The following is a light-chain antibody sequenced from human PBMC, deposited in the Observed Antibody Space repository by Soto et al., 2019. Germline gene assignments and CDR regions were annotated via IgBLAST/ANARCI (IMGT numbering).Light chain of an antibody. J-gene: IGKJ4*01. CDR3: HKYTKLPA. CDR1: QSISNN. V-gene: IGKV1-27*01. Sequence: DIQMTQSPSSLSASVGDRVTITCRASQSISNNLAWYQQIPGKVPKLLISAASTLQSGVPTLFSGSGAGTDFTLTISSLQPEDAATYYFHKYTKLPAFGGGTKVEIK. CDR2: AAS.